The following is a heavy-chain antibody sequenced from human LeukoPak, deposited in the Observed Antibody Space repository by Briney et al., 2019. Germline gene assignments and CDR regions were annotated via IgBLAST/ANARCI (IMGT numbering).Heavy chain of an antibody. CDR1: GFTVSSNY. J-gene: IGHJ4*02. CDR2: IYSGGST. D-gene: IGHD1-7*01. V-gene: IGHV3-53*01. Sequence: QSGGSLRLSCAASGFTVSSNYMSWVRQAPGKGLEWVSVIYSGGSTYYADSVKGRFTIYRDNAENTLYLQMNSLRAEDTAVYYCTRAGTFDYWGQGTLVTVSS. CDR3: TRAGTFDY.